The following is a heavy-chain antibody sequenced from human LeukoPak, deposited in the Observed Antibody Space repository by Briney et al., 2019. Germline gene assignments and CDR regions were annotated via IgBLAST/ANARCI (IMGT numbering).Heavy chain of an antibody. CDR1: GYTFTGYY. CDR3: ARSGYSYVSIDY. J-gene: IGHJ4*02. V-gene: IGHV1-2*06. CDR2: INPNSGGT. Sequence: ASVKVSCRASGYTFTGYYMHWVRQAPGQGLEWMGRINPNSGGTNYAQKVQGRVTMTRDTSISTAYMELSRLRSDDTAVYYCARSGYSYVSIDYWGQGTLVTVSS. D-gene: IGHD5-18*01.